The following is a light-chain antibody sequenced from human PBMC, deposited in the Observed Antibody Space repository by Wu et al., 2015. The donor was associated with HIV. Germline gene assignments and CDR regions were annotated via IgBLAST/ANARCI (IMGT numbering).Light chain of an antibody. J-gene: IGKJ3*01. CDR2: EAS. V-gene: IGKV3-11*01. CDR1: QSVYNY. CDR3: QQRSNWPLFT. Sequence: EIVLTQSPATLSLSPGDRATLSCRASQSVYNYLAWYQHKPGQAPRLLIYEASNRATGIPARFSGSGSGTGFTLTISSLEPEDFAVYYRQQRSNWPLFTFGPGTKVDIK.